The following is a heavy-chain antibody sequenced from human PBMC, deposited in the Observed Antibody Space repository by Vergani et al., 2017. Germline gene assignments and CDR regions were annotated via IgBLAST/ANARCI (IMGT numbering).Heavy chain of an antibody. CDR2: IRYDGNNK. V-gene: IGHV3-30*02. D-gene: IGHD5-18*01. J-gene: IGHJ5*02. Sequence: QVQLVESGGGVVQPGGSLRLSCAASGFTLSSYGMHWVRQAPGKGLEWVAFIRYDGNNKYYAESVKGRFTISRDSSKNTLYLQMSSLRAEETALYYCAKDPRPMVTSDWFDPWGQGTLVTVSS. CDR1: GFTLSSYG. CDR3: AKDPRPMVTSDWFDP.